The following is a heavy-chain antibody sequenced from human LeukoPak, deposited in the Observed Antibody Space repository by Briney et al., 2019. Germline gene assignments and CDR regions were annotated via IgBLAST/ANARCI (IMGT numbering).Heavy chain of an antibody. J-gene: IGHJ6*03. D-gene: IGHD6-19*01. V-gene: IGHV4-39*01. Sequence: SETLSLTCAVSGASITSSNYYWGWVRQSPGKGLEWIGNIYSSGNTYYNASLKSRVTMYIDTSKNQFFLKLSSVTAADTAVYYCARTGQWLGYYYMDVWGKGTTVTVSS. CDR1: GASITSSNYY. CDR3: ARTGQWLGYYYMDV. CDR2: IYSSGNT.